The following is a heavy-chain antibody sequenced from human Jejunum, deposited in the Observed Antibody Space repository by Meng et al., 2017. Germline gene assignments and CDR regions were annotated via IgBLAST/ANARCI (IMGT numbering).Heavy chain of an antibody. CDR3: ARNGAYSADH. V-gene: IGHV4-31*09. CDR1: GGSIYSGNYY. Sequence: QVQLQESGPGLVKPSQTLSLTCTVSGGSIYSGNYYWSWIRQHPEKGLEWIGYIYYSGSTYYNPSLKSRVTISVDKSKNQFSLKLTSVTAADTAVYYCARNGAYSADHWGQGTLVTVSS. CDR2: IYYSGST. D-gene: IGHD2-15*01. J-gene: IGHJ4*02.